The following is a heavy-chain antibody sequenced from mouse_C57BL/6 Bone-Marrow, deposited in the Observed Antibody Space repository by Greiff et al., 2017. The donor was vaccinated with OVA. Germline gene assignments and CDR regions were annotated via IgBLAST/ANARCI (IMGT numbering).Heavy chain of an antibody. Sequence: QVQLQQSGAELVMPGASVKLSCKASGYTFTSYWMHWVKQRPGQGLEWIGEIDPSDSYTNYNQKFKGKSTLTVDKSSSTAYMQLSSLTSEDTAVYYGSRAVLYYCWYFDVWGTGTTVTVSS. CDR2: IDPSDSYT. V-gene: IGHV1-69*01. CDR1: GYTFTSYW. J-gene: IGHJ1*03. D-gene: IGHD1-1*01. CDR3: SRAVLYYCWYFDV.